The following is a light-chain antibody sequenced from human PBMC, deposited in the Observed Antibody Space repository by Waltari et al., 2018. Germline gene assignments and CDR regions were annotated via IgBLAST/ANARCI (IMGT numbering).Light chain of an antibody. V-gene: IGKV1-33*01. CDR3: QQYHNLPLT. CDR2: DVS. CDR1: QDISNY. J-gene: IGKJ4*01. Sequence: DIQLTQSPSSLSAAVGDRVTITCQASQDISNYINWYQQRPGKAPKLLIYDVSDLERGVPSMFSGSGSGTAFTFTISSLQPEDVATYFCQQYHNLPLTFGGGTKVDIK.